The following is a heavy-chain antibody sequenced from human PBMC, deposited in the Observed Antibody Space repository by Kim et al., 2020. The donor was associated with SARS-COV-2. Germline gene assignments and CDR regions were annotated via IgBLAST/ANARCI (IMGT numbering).Heavy chain of an antibody. V-gene: IGHV4-39*01. CDR3: ARQHDSSGYYYVRPNWFDP. CDR2: IYYSGST. CDR1: GGSISSSSYY. J-gene: IGHJ5*02. Sequence: SETLSLTCTVSGGSISSSSYYWGWIRQPPGKGLEWIGSIYYSGSTYYNPSLKSRVTISVDTSKNQFSLKLSSVTAADTAVYYCARQHDSSGYYYVRPNWFDPWGQGTLVTVSS. D-gene: IGHD3-22*01.